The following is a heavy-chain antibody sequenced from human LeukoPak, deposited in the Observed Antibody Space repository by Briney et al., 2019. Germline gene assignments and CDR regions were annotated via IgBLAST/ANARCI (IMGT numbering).Heavy chain of an antibody. V-gene: IGHV3-9*01. J-gene: IGHJ4*02. D-gene: IGHD6-13*01. CDR2: ISWNSGSI. CDR1: GFTFDDYA. Sequence: PGGSLRLSCAASGFTFDDYAMHWVRQAPGKGLEWVSGISWNSGSIGYADSVKGRFTISRDNAKNSLYLQMNSLRAEDTALYYCAKGNAAAGNTFDYWGQGTLVTVSS. CDR3: AKGNAAAGNTFDY.